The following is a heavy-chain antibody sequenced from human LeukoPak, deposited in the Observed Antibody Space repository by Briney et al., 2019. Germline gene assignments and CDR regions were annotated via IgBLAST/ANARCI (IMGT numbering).Heavy chain of an antibody. CDR3: ARGGYCGSTSCFFWFDP. Sequence: SETLSLTCTVSGGSISSSSYYWGWIRQPPGKGLEWIGSIYYSGSTYYNPSLKSRVTISVDTSKNQFSLKLSSVTAADTAVYYCARGGYCGSTSCFFWFDPWGQGTLVTVSS. CDR1: GGSISSSSYY. CDR2: IYYSGST. J-gene: IGHJ5*02. D-gene: IGHD2-2*03. V-gene: IGHV4-39*07.